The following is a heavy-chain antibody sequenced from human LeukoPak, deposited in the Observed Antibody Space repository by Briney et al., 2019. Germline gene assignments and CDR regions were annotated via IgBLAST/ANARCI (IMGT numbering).Heavy chain of an antibody. J-gene: IGHJ6*03. V-gene: IGHV3-23*01. CDR3: AKDQKSKSSSSNYYYYYMDV. CDR2: ISGSGGST. Sequence: SGGTLRLSCAASGFTFSSYGMSWVRQAPGKGLGWVSAISGSGGSTYYADSVKGRFTISRDNSKNTLYLQMNSLRVEDTAVYYCAKDQKSKSSSSNYYYYYMDVWGKGTTVTVSS. CDR1: GFTFSSYG. D-gene: IGHD6-6*01.